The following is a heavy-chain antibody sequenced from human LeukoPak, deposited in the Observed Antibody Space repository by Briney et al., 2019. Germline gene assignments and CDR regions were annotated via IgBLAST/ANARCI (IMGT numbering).Heavy chain of an antibody. Sequence: PSETLSLTCTVSGGSISSNYWSWIRQPPGKGLEWIGYIYYSGSTNYNPSLKSRVTIPVDTSQNQFSLKLSSVTAADTAVYYCARARYPYYYGSGSLGYWGQGTLVTVSS. CDR3: ARARYPYYYGSGSLGY. CDR1: GGSISSNY. CDR2: IYYSGST. V-gene: IGHV4-59*01. D-gene: IGHD3-10*01. J-gene: IGHJ4*02.